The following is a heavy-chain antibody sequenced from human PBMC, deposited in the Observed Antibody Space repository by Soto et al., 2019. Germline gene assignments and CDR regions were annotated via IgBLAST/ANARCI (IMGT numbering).Heavy chain of an antibody. CDR1: GGSISSSSYY. J-gene: IGHJ6*02. V-gene: IGHV4-39*01. Sequence: QLQLQESGPGLVKPSETLSLTCTVSGGSISSSSYYWGWIRQPPGKGLEWIGSIYYSGSTYYNPSLKSRVTISVDTSKNQFSLKLSSVTAADTAVYYCARRQKGGYSYYYYYGMDVWGQGTTVTVSS. CDR3: ARRQKGGYSYYYYYGMDV. CDR2: IYYSGST. D-gene: IGHD5-18*01.